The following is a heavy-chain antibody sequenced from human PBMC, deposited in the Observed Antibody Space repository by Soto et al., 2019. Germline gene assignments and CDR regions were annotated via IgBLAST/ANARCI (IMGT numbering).Heavy chain of an antibody. V-gene: IGHV3-23*01. CDR3: AKDQDYYGSGSYWAYGMDV. CDR1: GFTFNNYA. D-gene: IGHD3-10*01. J-gene: IGHJ6*02. CDR2: VSGSGGST. Sequence: EVQLLESGGGLVQPGGSLRLSCAASGFTFNNYAMSWVRQAPGKGLEWVSTVSGSGGSTYYADSVKGRFTISRDNSKHTLYLQMNSLRAEDTAVYYCAKDQDYYGSGSYWAYGMDVWGQGTTVTVSS.